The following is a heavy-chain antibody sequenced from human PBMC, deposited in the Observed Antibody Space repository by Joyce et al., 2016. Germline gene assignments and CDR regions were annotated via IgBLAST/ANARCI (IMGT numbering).Heavy chain of an antibody. CDR2: INPSDDTT. J-gene: IGHJ6*02. V-gene: IGHV1-46*01. CDR1: GNTFTSHF. CDR3: ARDRRLMSLPAMSDGMDV. Sequence: QVQLAQSGAEVKKPGASVKISCKASGNTFTSHFIHWVRQAPGQGLEWKGIINPSDDTTSYAQKFQGRVTMTWDTSPSPSTVFMELRRRRSEDTAVYYWARDRRLMSLPAMSDGMDVWGQGTTVIVSS. D-gene: IGHD2-2*01.